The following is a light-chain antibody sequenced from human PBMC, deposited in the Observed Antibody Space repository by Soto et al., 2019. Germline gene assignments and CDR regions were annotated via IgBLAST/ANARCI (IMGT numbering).Light chain of an antibody. CDR1: SSDVGGYNY. V-gene: IGLV2-14*01. J-gene: IGLJ3*02. CDR2: AVS. CDR3: SSYTCSSTLWV. Sequence: QSALTQPASVSGSPGQSITISCTGTSSDVGGYNYVSWYQQHPGKAPKLMIYAVSNRPSGVSNRFSGSKSGNTASLTIAGLQAEDEAAYYCSSYTCSSTLWVFGGGTKLTVL.